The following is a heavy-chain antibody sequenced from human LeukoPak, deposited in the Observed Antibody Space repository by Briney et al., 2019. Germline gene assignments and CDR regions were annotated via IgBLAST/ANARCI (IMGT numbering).Heavy chain of an antibody. CDR1: GFTFSSYA. CDR3: ARAPRGRDGYNPYYFDY. V-gene: IGHV3-23*01. CDR2: ISDNGDRT. D-gene: IGHD5-24*01. J-gene: IGHJ4*02. Sequence: GGSLRLSCAASGFTFSSYAMSWVRQAPGKGLECVSAISDNGDRTFYGDSVKGRFTISRDESKSTLYLQMNSLRAEDTAVYYCARAPRGRDGYNPYYFDYWGQGTLVTFSS.